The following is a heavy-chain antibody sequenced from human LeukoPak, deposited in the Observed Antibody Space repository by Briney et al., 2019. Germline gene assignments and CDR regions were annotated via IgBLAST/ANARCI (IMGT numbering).Heavy chain of an antibody. V-gene: IGHV4-39*07. J-gene: IGHJ6*03. CDR1: GGSIISTTYY. CDR3: ARDLRSGYGSGSEYYYYYYMDV. D-gene: IGHD3-10*01. Sequence: SETLSLTCTVSGGSIISTTYYWGWIRQPPGKGLEWIASIYYSGSPYYNPSLKSRDTISVDTSKNQFSLKLSSVTAADTAVYYCARDLRSGYGSGSEYYYYYYMDVWGKGTTVTVSS. CDR2: IYYSGSP.